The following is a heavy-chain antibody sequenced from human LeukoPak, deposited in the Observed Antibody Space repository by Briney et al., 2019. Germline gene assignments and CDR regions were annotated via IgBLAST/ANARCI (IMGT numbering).Heavy chain of an antibody. Sequence: PGGSLRLSCAASGFTFSSYAMHWVRQAPGKGLEWVAVISYDGSNKYYADSVKGRFTISRDNSKNTLYLQMNSLRAEATAVYYCARATLAAAGDYYFDYWGQGTLVTVSS. V-gene: IGHV3-30-3*01. CDR3: ARATLAAAGDYYFDY. CDR1: GFTFSSYA. CDR2: ISYDGSNK. D-gene: IGHD6-13*01. J-gene: IGHJ4*02.